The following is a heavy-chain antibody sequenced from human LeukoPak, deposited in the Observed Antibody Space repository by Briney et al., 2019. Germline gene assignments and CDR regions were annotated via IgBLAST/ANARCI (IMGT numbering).Heavy chain of an antibody. CDR1: GFTFSSYA. CDR3: ARADYDSSGTFDY. Sequence: ALRLSCAASGFTFSSYAMHWVRQAPGKGLEWVAVISYDGSNKYYADSVQGRFTISRDNAKNSLYLQMNSLRADDTAVYYCARADYDSSGTFDYWGQGTLVTVSS. D-gene: IGHD3-22*01. J-gene: IGHJ4*02. V-gene: IGHV3-30*04. CDR2: ISYDGSNK.